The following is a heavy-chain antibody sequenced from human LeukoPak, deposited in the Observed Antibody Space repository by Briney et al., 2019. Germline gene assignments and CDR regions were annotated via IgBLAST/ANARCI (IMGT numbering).Heavy chain of an antibody. CDR3: ARAGRRMIVVVKVPHDAFDI. J-gene: IGHJ3*02. Sequence: GASVKVSCRASGYTFTSYYMHWVRQAPGQGLEWMGIINPSGGSTSYAQKFQGRVTMTRDTSTSTVYMELSSLRSEDTAVYYCARAGRRMIVVVKVPHDAFDIWGQGTMVTVSS. CDR1: GYTFTSYY. D-gene: IGHD3-22*01. CDR2: INPSGGST. V-gene: IGHV1-46*01.